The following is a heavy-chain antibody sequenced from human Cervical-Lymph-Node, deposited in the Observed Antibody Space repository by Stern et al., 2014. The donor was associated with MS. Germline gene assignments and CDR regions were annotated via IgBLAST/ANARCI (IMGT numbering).Heavy chain of an antibody. J-gene: IGHJ6*02. D-gene: IGHD6-19*01. CDR1: GYTFPSYN. Sequence: QMQLVQSGAEVKKPGDSVKVSCKASGYTFPSYNRHWVRQAPGQGLKWMGIINPSGGSTSYAQKFQGRVTMTRDTSTSTVYMELSSLRSEDTAVYYCAREVAGHRLGMMDVWGQGTTVTVSS. CDR2: INPSGGST. V-gene: IGHV1-46*01. CDR3: AREVAGHRLGMMDV.